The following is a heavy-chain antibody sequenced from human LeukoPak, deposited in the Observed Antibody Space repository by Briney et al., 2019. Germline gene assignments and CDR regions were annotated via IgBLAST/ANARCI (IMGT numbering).Heavy chain of an antibody. CDR2: MIGSGGST. CDR3: AKGVYSYGPKYFVY. J-gene: IGHJ4*02. D-gene: IGHD5-18*01. V-gene: IGHV3-23*01. Sequence: GGSLRLSCAASGFPFSSYALSWVGRARGKGLEGVSVMIGSGGSTSYANSVKARFTIHRYNSKNTLYAQMNRLRDEDTGVYYCAKGVYSYGPKYFVYWGEETLVTVSS. CDR1: GFPFSSYA.